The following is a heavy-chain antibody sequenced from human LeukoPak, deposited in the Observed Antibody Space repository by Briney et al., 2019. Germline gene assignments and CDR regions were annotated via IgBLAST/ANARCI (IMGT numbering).Heavy chain of an antibody. J-gene: IGHJ4*02. Sequence: SETLSLTCTVSGGSISSGDYYWSWIRQPPGKGLEWIGYIYYSGSTYYNPSLKSRVTISVDTSKNQFSLKLSSVTAADTAVYYCAREFIVGATGVNYFDYWGQGTLVTVSS. CDR3: AREFIVGATGVNYFDY. CDR2: IYYSGST. D-gene: IGHD1-26*01. CDR1: GGSISSGDYY. V-gene: IGHV4-30-4*01.